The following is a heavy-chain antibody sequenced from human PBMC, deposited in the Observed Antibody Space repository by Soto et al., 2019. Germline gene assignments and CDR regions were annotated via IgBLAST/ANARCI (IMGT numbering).Heavy chain of an antibody. CDR2: IIPIFGTA. CDR1: GGTFSSYA. CDR3: ASHCIVGGTYYYGMDV. D-gene: IGHD1-26*01. J-gene: IGHJ6*02. Sequence: SVKVSCKASGGTFSSYAISWVRQAPGQGLEWMGGIIPIFGTANYAQKFQGRVTITADESTSTAYMELSSLRSEDTAVYYCASHCIVGGTYYYGMDVWGQGTTVTVSS. V-gene: IGHV1-69*13.